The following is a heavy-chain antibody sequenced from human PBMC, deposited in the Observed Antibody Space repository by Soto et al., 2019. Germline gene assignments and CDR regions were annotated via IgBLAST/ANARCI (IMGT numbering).Heavy chain of an antibody. Sequence: QLQLQESGPGLVKPSETLSLTCTVSGGSISGYYWSWIRQPPGKGLEWIAYIHYSGSSNSNPSLKSRVTISVDTSRNQFSLKLTSVTAAYPAVYYCARHSNEYRKSLDYWGQGTLVTVSS. V-gene: IGHV4-59*08. D-gene: IGHD1-1*01. J-gene: IGHJ4*02. CDR3: ARHSNEYRKSLDY. CDR1: GGSISGYY. CDR2: IHYSGSS.